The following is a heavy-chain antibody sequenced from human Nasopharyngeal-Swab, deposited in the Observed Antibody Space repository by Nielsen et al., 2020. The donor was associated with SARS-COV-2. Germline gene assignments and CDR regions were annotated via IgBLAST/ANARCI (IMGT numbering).Heavy chain of an antibody. CDR2: IYYSGCT. D-gene: IGHD3-9*01. J-gene: IGHJ4*02. CDR1: GRSISSSSSY. V-gene: IGHV4-39*01. Sequence: SETLSLTCTVSGRSISSSSSYWGWIRQPPGKGLEWVGSIYYSGCTYYTPSLNSRVTISVDTSKSQFSLKLRSVTAADTAVYYCARAGVDTSTGSSGGCFDYWGQGALVTVSS. CDR3: ARAGVDTSTGSSGGCFDY.